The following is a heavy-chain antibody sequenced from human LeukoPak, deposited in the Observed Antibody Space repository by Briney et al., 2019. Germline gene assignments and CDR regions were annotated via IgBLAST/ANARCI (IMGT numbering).Heavy chain of an antibody. Sequence: GGSLRLSCAASGFTFGDYVMSWVRQAPGKGLEWVGFIRSKPYRGTTEYAASVKGRFNISRDDSKSIAYLQMNSLKTEDTAVYYCTRGRDGYNYQFDYWGQGALVTVSS. J-gene: IGHJ4*02. V-gene: IGHV3-49*04. CDR3: TRGRDGYNYQFDY. D-gene: IGHD5-24*01. CDR2: IRSKPYRGTT. CDR1: GFTFGDYV.